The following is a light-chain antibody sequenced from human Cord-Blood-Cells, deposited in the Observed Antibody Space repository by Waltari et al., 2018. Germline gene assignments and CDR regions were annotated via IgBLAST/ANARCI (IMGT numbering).Light chain of an antibody. V-gene: IGLV2-14*01. Sequence: QSALTQPASVSGSPGQSITISCTGTSSDVGGYNYVSWYQQHPGKDPKLMIYDVSNRPSGFSNRFSGSKSGNTASLTISGLQADYYCSSYTSSSTLVFGTGTKVTVL. CDR2: DVS. CDR1: SSDVGGYNY. CDR3: SSYTSSSTLV. J-gene: IGLJ1*01.